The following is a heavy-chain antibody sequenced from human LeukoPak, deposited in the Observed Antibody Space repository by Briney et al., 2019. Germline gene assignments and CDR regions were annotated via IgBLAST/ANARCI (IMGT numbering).Heavy chain of an antibody. CDR2: ISGSGGST. Sequence: GGSLRLSCTASGFTFSSYAMGWVRQAPGKGLEWVSAISGSGGSTYYADSVKGRFIISRDNSKNTLYLQMNSLRAEDTAVYYCAKNYGDYYYYGMDVWGQGTTVTVSS. V-gene: IGHV3-23*01. D-gene: IGHD4-17*01. CDR3: AKNYGDYYYYGMDV. J-gene: IGHJ6*02. CDR1: GFTFSSYA.